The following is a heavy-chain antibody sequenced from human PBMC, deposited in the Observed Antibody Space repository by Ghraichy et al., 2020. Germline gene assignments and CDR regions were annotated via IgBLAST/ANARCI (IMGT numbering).Heavy chain of an antibody. CDR2: ISSSSSTI. V-gene: IGHV3-48*02. J-gene: IGHJ4*02. D-gene: IGHD3-3*01. Sequence: ESLNISCAASGFTFSSYSMNWVRQAPGKGLEWVSYISSSSSTIYYADSVKGRFTISRDNAKNSLYLQMNSLRDEDTAVYYCASPRPHFGVVTGGLFDYWGQGTLVTVSS. CDR1: GFTFSSYS. CDR3: ASPRPHFGVVTGGLFDY.